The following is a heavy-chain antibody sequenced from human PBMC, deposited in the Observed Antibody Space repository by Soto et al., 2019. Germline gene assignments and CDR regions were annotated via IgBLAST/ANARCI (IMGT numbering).Heavy chain of an antibody. CDR3: ARDPYYDSSGYLASNGMDV. CDR1: GFTVSSNY. CDR2: IYSDGNT. Sequence: GGSLRLSCAASGFTVSSNYMSWVRQAPVKGLEWVSVIYSDGNTYYADSVKGRFTISRHNSKNTLYLQMNSLRAEDTAVYYCARDPYYDSSGYLASNGMDVWGQGTTVTVSS. J-gene: IGHJ6*01. V-gene: IGHV3-53*04. D-gene: IGHD3-22*01.